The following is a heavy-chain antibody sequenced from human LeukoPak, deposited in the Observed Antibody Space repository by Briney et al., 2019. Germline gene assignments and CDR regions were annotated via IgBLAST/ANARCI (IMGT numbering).Heavy chain of an antibody. CDR3: ARDLSSRQQLTNYFHP. V-gene: IGHV4-4*07. D-gene: IGHD6-13*01. CDR1: GGSISSYY. J-gene: IGHJ5*02. Sequence: SETLSLTCTVSGGSISSYYWSWIRQPAGKGLEWIGRVYSGDNIIYNPSLKSRVTMSVDTSKNQFSLKLSSVTAADTAVYYCARDLSSRQQLTNYFHPWGQGTLVTAS. CDR2: VYSGDNI.